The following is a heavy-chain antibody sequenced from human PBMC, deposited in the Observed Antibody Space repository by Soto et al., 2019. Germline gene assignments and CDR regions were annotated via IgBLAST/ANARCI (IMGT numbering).Heavy chain of an antibody. CDR3: ARGDSNSWSDY. CDR1: GFIFRSYS. CDR2: ISYDGTNK. V-gene: IGHV3-30*01. Sequence: SLRLSCAASGFIFRSYSMDWVRQAPGKGLEWVAVISYDGTNKYYADSVKGRFTISRDNSKNTLSLQMNSLRAEDTAVYYCARGDSNSWSDYWGQG. D-gene: IGHD6-13*01. J-gene: IGHJ4*02.